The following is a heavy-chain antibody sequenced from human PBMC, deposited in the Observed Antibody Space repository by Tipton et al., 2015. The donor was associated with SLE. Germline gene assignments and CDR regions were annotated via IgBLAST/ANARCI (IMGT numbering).Heavy chain of an antibody. CDR1: GGSISSGSYY. D-gene: IGHD6-19*01. CDR2: IYTSGST. V-gene: IGHV4-61*02. CDR3: ARDRGGSSGWHKDYYFYAMDV. J-gene: IGHJ6*02. Sequence: TLSLTCTVSGGSISSGSYYWSWIRQPAGKGLEWIGRIYTSGSTNYNPSLKSRVTISVDTSKNQSSLKLSSVTAADTAVYYCARDRGGSSGWHKDYYFYAMDVWGPGATVTVSS.